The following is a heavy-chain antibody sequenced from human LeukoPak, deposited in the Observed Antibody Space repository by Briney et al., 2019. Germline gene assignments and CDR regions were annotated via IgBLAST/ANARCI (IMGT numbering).Heavy chain of an antibody. D-gene: IGHD6-13*01. CDR3: ASQLRSSGYPLDY. CDR1: GGSISSSSYY. J-gene: IGHJ4*02. CDR2: IYYSGST. V-gene: IGHV4-61*05. Sequence: SETLSLTCSASGGSISSSSYYWGWIRQPPGKGLEWIGYIYYSGSTIYNPSLKSRVTMSVDTSKNQFSLKLTSVTAADTAVYYCASQLRSSGYPLDYWGQGTLVTVSS.